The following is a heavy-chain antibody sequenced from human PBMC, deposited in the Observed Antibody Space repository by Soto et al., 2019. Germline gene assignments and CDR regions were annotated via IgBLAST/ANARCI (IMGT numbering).Heavy chain of an antibody. J-gene: IGHJ6*02. CDR1: GGSISSGHYY. D-gene: IGHD1-1*01. CDR3: ASTIYYYGMDV. V-gene: IGHV4-30-4*01. CDR2: IYYSGST. Sequence: PSETLSLTCTVSGGSISSGHYYWSWIRQPPGKGLEWIGYIYYSGSTYYNPSLKSRVTISVDTSKNQFSLKLSSVTAADTAVYYCASTIYYYGMDVWGQGTTVTVSS.